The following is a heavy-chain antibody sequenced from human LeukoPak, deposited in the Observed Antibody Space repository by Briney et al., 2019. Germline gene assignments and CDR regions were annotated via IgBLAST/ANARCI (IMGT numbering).Heavy chain of an antibody. CDR2: ISASGGST. J-gene: IGHJ5*02. CDR1: GFTFSGYA. D-gene: IGHD6-6*01. CDR3: AKPREYSSSSVNNWFDP. V-gene: IGHV3-23*01. Sequence: QTGGSLRLSCAASGFTFSGYAMNWVRQAPGKGLEWVSGISASGGSTYYADSVKGRFTISRDNSKNTLYLQMNSLRAEDTAVYYCAKPREYSSSSVNNWFDPWGQGTLVTVSS.